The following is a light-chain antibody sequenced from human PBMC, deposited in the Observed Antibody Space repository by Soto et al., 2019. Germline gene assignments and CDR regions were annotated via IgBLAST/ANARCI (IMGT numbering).Light chain of an antibody. CDR1: SSDVGGYNY. J-gene: IGLJ3*02. CDR3: SSYTSSSTPLV. Sequence: QSALTQPASVSGSPGQSITISCTGTSSDVGGYNYVSWYQQHPGKAPKLMIYDVTNRPSGVSNRFSGSKSGNTASLTISGLKAEDEDDYYCSSYTSSSTPLVFGGGTKLTVL. V-gene: IGLV2-14*01. CDR2: DVT.